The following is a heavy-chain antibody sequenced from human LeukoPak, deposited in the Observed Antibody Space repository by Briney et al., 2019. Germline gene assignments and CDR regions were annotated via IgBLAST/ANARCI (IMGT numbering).Heavy chain of an antibody. CDR3: VRDLPEVEPSFDY. CDR2: ISSSSSTI. J-gene: IGHJ4*02. V-gene: IGHV3-11*04. D-gene: IGHD1-14*01. Sequence: GGSLRLSCAASGFTFSDYYMSWIRQAPGKGLEWVSYISSSSSTIYYADSVKGRFTISRDNAKNSLYLQMNTLTAEDTAVYYCVRDLPEVEPSFDYWGQGTLVTVSS. CDR1: GFTFSDYY.